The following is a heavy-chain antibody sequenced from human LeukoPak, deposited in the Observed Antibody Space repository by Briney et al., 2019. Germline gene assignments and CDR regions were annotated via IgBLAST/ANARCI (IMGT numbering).Heavy chain of an antibody. CDR3: ASSDCSGGSCYPYYFDY. J-gene: IGHJ4*02. V-gene: IGHV5-51*01. D-gene: IGHD2-15*01. CDR2: INFGDSST. Sequence: GESLKISCQASGHSFTNHWIGWVRQMPGIGLEWVGIINFGDSSTLYSPSFQGQVTISLDKSISTTYLQWRSLKASDTAMYYCASSDCSGGSCYPYYFDYWGQGTLVTVSS. CDR1: GHSFTNHW.